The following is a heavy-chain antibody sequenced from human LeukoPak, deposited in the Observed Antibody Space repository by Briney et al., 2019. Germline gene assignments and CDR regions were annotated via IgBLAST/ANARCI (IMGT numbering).Heavy chain of an antibody. Sequence: GASVKVSCKASGYTFTSYDINWVRQATGQGLEWMGWINPNSGGTNYPQKFQGRVTMTRDTSITTAYMELSSLRSDDTAVYYCARAGVCYYYDSSGYYLDFDFWGQGTLVTVSS. CDR2: INPNSGGT. J-gene: IGHJ4*02. CDR1: GYTFTSYD. D-gene: IGHD3-22*01. CDR3: ARAGVCYYYDSSGYYLDFDF. V-gene: IGHV1-2*02.